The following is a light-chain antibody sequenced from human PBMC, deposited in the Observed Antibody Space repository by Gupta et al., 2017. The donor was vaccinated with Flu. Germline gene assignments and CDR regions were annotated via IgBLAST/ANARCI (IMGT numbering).Light chain of an antibody. CDR1: QSLLHSNGYNY. CDR3: MQALQTPYS. V-gene: IGKV2-28*01. Sequence: DIVMTQSPLSLPVTPGEPAPISCRSSQSLLHSNGYNYLDWYLQKPGQSPLLLIYLGSNRVSGVPDKFSGSGSGTDFTLKISRVEAEDVGVYYCMQALQTPYSFGQGTKLEIK. CDR2: LGS. J-gene: IGKJ2*03.